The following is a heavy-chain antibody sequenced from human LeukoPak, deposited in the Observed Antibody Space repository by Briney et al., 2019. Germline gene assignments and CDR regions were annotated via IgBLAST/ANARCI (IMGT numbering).Heavy chain of an antibody. CDR1: GYTFTSYG. D-gene: IGHD3-22*01. J-gene: IGHJ4*02. V-gene: IGHV1-18*01. CDR3: ARDVTMILGDSKYFDY. Sequence: ASVKVSCKTSGYTFTSYGITWVRQAPGQGLEWMGWISAYDGSTNYAQKFQGRVTMTTDTSTSTAYMELRSLRSDDTAVYYCARDVTMILGDSKYFDYWGQGTLVTVSS. CDR2: ISAYDGST.